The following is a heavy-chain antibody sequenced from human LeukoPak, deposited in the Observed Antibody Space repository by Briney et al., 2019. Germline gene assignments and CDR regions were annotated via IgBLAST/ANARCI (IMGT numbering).Heavy chain of an antibody. Sequence: SETLSLTCAVYGGSFSGYYWSWIRQPPGKGLEWIGEINHSGSTNYNPSLKSRVTISVDTSKSQFSLKLSSVTAADTAVYYCAGAGMTTVPGYWGQGTLVTVSS. J-gene: IGHJ4*02. CDR1: GGSFSGYY. D-gene: IGHD4-4*01. V-gene: IGHV4-34*01. CDR3: AGAGMTTVPGY. CDR2: INHSGST.